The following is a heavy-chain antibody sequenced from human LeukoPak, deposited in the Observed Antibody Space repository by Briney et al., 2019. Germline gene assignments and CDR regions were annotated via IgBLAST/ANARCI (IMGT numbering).Heavy chain of an antibody. CDR2: VYHSETT. Sequence: SETLSLTCTVSGGSVSGHYWSWIRQPPGKGLEWIGYVYHSETTSYNPSLKSRVTISLDTSKSQFSLRLTSLTAADTAVYYCARESYGSGSYGWFDPWGQGALVTVST. V-gene: IGHV4-59*02. CDR3: ARESYGSGSYGWFDP. J-gene: IGHJ5*02. D-gene: IGHD3-10*01. CDR1: GGSVSGHY.